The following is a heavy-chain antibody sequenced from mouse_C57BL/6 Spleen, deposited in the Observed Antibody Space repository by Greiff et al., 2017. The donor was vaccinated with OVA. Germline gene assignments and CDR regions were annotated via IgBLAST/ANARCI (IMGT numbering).Heavy chain of an antibody. Sequence: LQESGAELVRPGASVKMSCKASGYTFTSYNMHWVKQTPRQGLEWIGAIYPGNGDTSYNQKFKGKATLTVDKSSSTAYMQLSSLTSEDSAVYFCARYYYGSSYGRYFDVWGTGTTVTVSS. CDR1: GYTFTSYN. CDR3: ARYYYGSSYGRYFDV. V-gene: IGHV1-12*01. J-gene: IGHJ1*03. D-gene: IGHD1-1*01. CDR2: IYPGNGDT.